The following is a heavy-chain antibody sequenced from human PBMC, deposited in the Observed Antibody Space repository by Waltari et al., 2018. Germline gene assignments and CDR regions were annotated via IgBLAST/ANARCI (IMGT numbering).Heavy chain of an antibody. CDR2: INTGNGNT. CDR1: GYTFTTYA. Sequence: QVQLVQSGAEVKKPGASVTVSCKASGYTFTTYAIHWVRQAPGQRPEWMGWINTGNGNTKSSQMFQGRVTITSDTSASTADMELSSLRSEDTAVYYCARRDAFDIWGQGTMVTVSS. CDR3: ARRDAFDI. V-gene: IGHV1-3*04. J-gene: IGHJ3*02.